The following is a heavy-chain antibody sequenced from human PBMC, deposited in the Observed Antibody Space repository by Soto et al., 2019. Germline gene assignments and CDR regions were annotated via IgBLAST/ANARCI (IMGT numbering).Heavy chain of an antibody. CDR2: ISYDGSNK. CDR1: GFTFSRYG. V-gene: IGHV3-30*18. D-gene: IGHD3-22*01. CDR3: AKDRGYYDSRGDYFDY. J-gene: IGHJ4*02. Sequence: GGSLRLSCAASGFTFSRYGMHWVRQAPGKGLEWVAVISYDGSNKYYADSVKGRFTISRDNSKNTLYLQMNSLRAEDTAVYYCAKDRGYYDSRGDYFDYWGQGTLVTVSS.